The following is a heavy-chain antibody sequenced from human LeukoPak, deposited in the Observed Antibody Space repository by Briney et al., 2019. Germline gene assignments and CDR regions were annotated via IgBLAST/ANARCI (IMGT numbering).Heavy chain of an antibody. CDR1: GGTFSSYA. Sequence: ASVKVSCKASGGTFSSYAISWVRQAPGQGLGWMGWISSHNGYTKYAQKFQGRVTMTTDTSMSTAYMELGSLRSDDTAVYYCARRRAVAGVNWFDPWGQGTLVTVSS. D-gene: IGHD6-19*01. V-gene: IGHV1-18*01. CDR3: ARRRAVAGVNWFDP. CDR2: ISSHNGYT. J-gene: IGHJ5*02.